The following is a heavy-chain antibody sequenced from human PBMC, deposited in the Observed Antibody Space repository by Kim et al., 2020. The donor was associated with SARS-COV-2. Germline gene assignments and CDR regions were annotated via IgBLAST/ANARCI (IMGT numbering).Heavy chain of an antibody. CDR1: GGSISSYY. V-gene: IGHV4-59*01. Sequence: SETLSLTCTVSGGSISSYYWSWIRQPPGKGLEWIGYIYYSGSTNYNPSLKSRVTISVDTSKNQFSLKLSSVTAADTAVYYCARESSSGWSTYDAFDIWGQGTMVTVSS. D-gene: IGHD6-19*01. J-gene: IGHJ3*02. CDR2: IYYSGST. CDR3: ARESSSGWSTYDAFDI.